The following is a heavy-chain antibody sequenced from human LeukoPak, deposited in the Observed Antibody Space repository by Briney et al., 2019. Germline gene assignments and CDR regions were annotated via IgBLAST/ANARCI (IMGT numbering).Heavy chain of an antibody. Sequence: PSETLSLTCTVSGDSISAYYWSWIRQPPGKGLEWIGYIYYSGSTNYNPSLKSRLTISIGTSKNQFSLKLRSVTAADTAAYYCARDRSGLDYWGQGTLVTVSS. CDR1: GDSISAYY. V-gene: IGHV4-59*01. J-gene: IGHJ4*02. CDR2: IYYSGST. D-gene: IGHD3-22*01. CDR3: ARDRSGLDY.